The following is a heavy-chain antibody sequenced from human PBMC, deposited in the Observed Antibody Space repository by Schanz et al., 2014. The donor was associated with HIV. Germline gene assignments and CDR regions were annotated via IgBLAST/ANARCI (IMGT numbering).Heavy chain of an antibody. D-gene: IGHD5-12*01. CDR2: IWYDGSNK. Sequence: QVDLVASGGGVVQPGRSLRLSCTASGFTFHNYGMQWVRQAPGKGLEWLAAIWYDGSNKFYADSLRGRFTISRDNSKNTLYLQMNSLRAEDTAVYYCAKGLTIWLQPPFDYWGQGTLVTVSS. V-gene: IGHV3-33*06. CDR3: AKGLTIWLQPPFDY. J-gene: IGHJ4*02. CDR1: GFTFHNYG.